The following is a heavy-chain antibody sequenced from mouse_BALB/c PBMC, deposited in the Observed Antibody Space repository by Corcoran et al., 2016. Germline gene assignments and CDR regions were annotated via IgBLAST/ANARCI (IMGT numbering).Heavy chain of an antibody. CDR1: GFNIKDTY. V-gene: IGHV14-3*02. CDR2: IDPANGNT. D-gene: IGHD2-1*01. CDR3: ARAPYGNYSFDY. J-gene: IGHJ2*01. Sequence: EVQLQQSGAELVKPGASVKLSCTASGFNIKDTYMHWVKQRPEQGLEWIGRIDPANGNTKYDPKFQGKATITADTSSNTAYLQLSSLTSEDTSVYYCARAPYGNYSFDYWGQGTTLTVSS.